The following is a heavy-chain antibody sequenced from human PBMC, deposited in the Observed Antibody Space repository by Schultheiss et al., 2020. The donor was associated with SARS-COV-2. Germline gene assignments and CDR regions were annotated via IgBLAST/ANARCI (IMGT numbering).Heavy chain of an antibody. V-gene: IGHV3-23*01. CDR2: ISGSGGST. CDR3: ARDGGLVTGSFDY. CDR1: GFTFSSYA. J-gene: IGHJ4*02. Sequence: GGSLRLSCAASGFTFSSYAMSWVRQAPGKGLEWVSAISGSGGSTYYADSVKGRFTISRDNAKNTLYLQMNSLRAEDTAVYYCARDGGLVTGSFDYWGQGTLVTVSS. D-gene: IGHD2-21*02.